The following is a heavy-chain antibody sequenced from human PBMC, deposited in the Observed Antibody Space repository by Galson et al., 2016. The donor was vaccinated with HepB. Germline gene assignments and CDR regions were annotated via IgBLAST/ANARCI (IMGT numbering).Heavy chain of an antibody. CDR1: GVSITSSNYY. V-gene: IGHV4-39*01. D-gene: IGHD3-22*01. J-gene: IGHJ4*02. CDR2: VHYNRGT. Sequence: TLSLTCTVSGVSITSSNYYWAWIRQPPGKGLAWIGSVHYNRGTYHYTPSLLSRVTISVDSSKNQLSLTLTSVTAADTAVYYCASYFFDSGGYRPFDHWGQGTLVTVSS. CDR3: ASYFFDSGGYRPFDH.